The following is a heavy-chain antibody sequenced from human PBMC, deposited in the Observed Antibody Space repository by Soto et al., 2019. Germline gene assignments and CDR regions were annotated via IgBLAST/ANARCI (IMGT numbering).Heavy chain of an antibody. J-gene: IGHJ4*02. Sequence: GGSLRLSCTASGFTFSNYWMNWVRQAPGKGLQCVASIDPDGSETSYVDSVKGRFTISRDNPKNSLYLQMNGLRAEDTGVYYCARDRSYTSYFFDDWGQGTLVTVSS. CDR1: GFTFSNYW. V-gene: IGHV3-7*03. CDR2: IDPDGSET. D-gene: IGHD1-26*01. CDR3: ARDRSYTSYFFDD.